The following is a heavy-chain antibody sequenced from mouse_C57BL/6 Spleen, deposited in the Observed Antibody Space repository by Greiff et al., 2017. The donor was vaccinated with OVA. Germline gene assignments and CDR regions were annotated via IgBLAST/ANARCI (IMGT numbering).Heavy chain of an antibody. J-gene: IGHJ4*01. CDR3: ARQWSGAMDY. V-gene: IGHV1-52*01. CDR1: GYTFTSYW. Sequence: QVQLKQPGAELVRPGSSVKLSCKASGYTFTSYWMHWVKQRPIQGLEWIGNIDPSDSETHYNQKFKDKATWTVDKSSSTAYMQLSSLTSEDSAVYYCARQWSGAMDYWGQGTSVTVSS. CDR2: IDPSDSET. D-gene: IGHD1-1*02.